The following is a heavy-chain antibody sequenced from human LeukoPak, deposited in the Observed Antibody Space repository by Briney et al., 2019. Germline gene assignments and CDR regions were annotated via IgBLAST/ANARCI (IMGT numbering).Heavy chain of an antibody. J-gene: IGHJ4*02. D-gene: IGHD3-10*01. CDR2: ISCIGGST. Sequence: GGSLRLSCAASGFTFSNAWMSWVRQAPGNGLEWVSAISCIGGSTYYADSVKGRFTISTANSRNRVYLEVMSLTAEDAAVYYCAKADAWLRFGEWSQGTLVTVSS. CDR1: GFTFSNAW. V-gene: IGHV3-23*01. CDR3: AKADAWLRFGE.